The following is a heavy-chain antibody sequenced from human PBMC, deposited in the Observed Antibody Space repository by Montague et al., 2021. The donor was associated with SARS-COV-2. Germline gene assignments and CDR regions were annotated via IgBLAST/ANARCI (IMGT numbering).Heavy chain of an antibody. CDR2: ISQSGNT. V-gene: IGHV4-34*01. J-gene: IGHJ6*03. CDR1: GGSFSRYY. CDR3: ARLGDGIVPSPILGLGPYYSCYYMDV. D-gene: IGHD7-27*01. Sequence: SETLSLTCAVSGGSFSRYYWSWIRQPPGKGLEWIGEISQSGNTKYNPSLQSRVSISLDTSRNQFSLNVSSVTAADTAIYYCARLGDGIVPSPILGLGPYYSCYYMDVWGKGTTVTVSS.